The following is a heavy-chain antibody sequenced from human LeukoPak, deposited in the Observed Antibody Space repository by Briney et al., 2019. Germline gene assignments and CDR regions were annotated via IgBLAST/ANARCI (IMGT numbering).Heavy chain of an antibody. CDR2: IYSSGST. Sequence: SETLSLTCTVSGGSISSYYWSWIRQPAGKGLEWIGRIYSSGSTNYNPSLKSRVTMSVDTSKNQFSLKLSSVTAADTAVYYCARGPLGELVLGYDYWGQGTLVTVSS. V-gene: IGHV4-4*07. CDR3: ARGPLGELVLGYDY. D-gene: IGHD3-16*01. CDR1: GGSISSYY. J-gene: IGHJ4*02.